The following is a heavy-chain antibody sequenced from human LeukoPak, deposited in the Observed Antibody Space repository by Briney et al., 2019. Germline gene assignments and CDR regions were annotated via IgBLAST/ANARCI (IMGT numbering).Heavy chain of an antibody. CDR3: ARVPKNYYDSSDPYYFDY. Sequence: PGRSLRLSCAASGFTFSSYAMHWVRQAPGKGLEWVAVISYDGSNKYYADSVKGRFTISRDNSKNTLYLQMNSLRAEDTAVYYCARVPKNYYDSSDPYYFDYWGQGTLVTVSS. D-gene: IGHD3-22*01. J-gene: IGHJ4*02. CDR1: GFTFSSYA. V-gene: IGHV3-30-3*01. CDR2: ISYDGSNK.